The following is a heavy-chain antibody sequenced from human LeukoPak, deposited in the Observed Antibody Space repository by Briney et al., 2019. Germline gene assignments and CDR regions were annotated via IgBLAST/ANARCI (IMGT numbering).Heavy chain of an antibody. J-gene: IGHJ3*01. D-gene: IGHD6-25*01. V-gene: IGHV3-13*01. Sequence: GGSLRLSCAASGFTFSSYDMHWVRQATGKGLEWVSAIDTAADTYYPGSVKGRFTISRENAKNSLYLQMNSLRAGDTAVYYCARVLTARSGGYDAFDVWGQGTMVTVSS. CDR1: GFTFSSYD. CDR2: IDTAADT. CDR3: ARVLTARSGGYDAFDV.